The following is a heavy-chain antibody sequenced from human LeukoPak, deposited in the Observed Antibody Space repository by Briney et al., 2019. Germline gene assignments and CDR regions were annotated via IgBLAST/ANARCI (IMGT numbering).Heavy chain of an antibody. Sequence: ASVKVSCKASGYTFTSYDINWVRQATGQGLEWMGWMNPNSGNTGYAQKFQGRVTITRNTSISTAYMELSSLRSEDTAVYYCARPYDSVWGSYRYIEFGYWGQGTLVTVSS. CDR3: ARPYDSVWGSYRYIEFGY. D-gene: IGHD3-16*02. CDR1: GYTFTSYD. CDR2: MNPNSGNT. V-gene: IGHV1-8*03. J-gene: IGHJ4*02.